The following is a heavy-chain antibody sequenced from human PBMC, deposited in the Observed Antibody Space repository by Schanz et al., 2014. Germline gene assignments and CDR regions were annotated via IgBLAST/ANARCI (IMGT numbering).Heavy chain of an antibody. CDR2: MYINSGST. CDR1: GFTVNTNY. Sequence: EVQLVESGGGLIQPGASLRLSCAVSGFTVNTNYMSWVRQAPGKGLEWISSMYINSGSTQYADSVKGRFIISRDSSKNTLFLQMNSLRAEDTAVYFCARDGGRDGYNLAFDVWGQGTLVTVSS. J-gene: IGHJ3*01. CDR3: ARDGGRDGYNLAFDV. V-gene: IGHV3-53*01. D-gene: IGHD5-12*01.